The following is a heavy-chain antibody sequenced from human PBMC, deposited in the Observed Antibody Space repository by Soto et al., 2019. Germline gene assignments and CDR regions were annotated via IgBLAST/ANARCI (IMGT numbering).Heavy chain of an antibody. Sequence: GGSLRLSCTASGFTFGDYAMSWVRQAPGKGLEWVGFIRSKAYGGTTEYAASVKGRFTISRDDSKSIAYLQMNSLKTEDTAVYYCTRVPNFYYYMDVWGKGTTVTVSS. J-gene: IGHJ6*03. CDR1: GFTFGDYA. CDR3: TRVPNFYYYMDV. CDR2: IRSKAYGGTT. V-gene: IGHV3-49*04.